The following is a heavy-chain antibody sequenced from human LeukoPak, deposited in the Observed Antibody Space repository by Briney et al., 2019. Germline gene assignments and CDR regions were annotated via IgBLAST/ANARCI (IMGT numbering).Heavy chain of an antibody. V-gene: IGHV1-2*02. CDR2: INPNSGDT. J-gene: IGHJ1*01. Sequence: ASVKVSCKASGCTFTGYYMHWVRQAPGQGLEWMGNINPNSGDTNYAQKFQDRVTMTRGTSISTAYMQLSRLRSDDTAVYYCASKRDSAGINFQHWGQGTLVTVSS. CDR1: GCTFTGYY. D-gene: IGHD1-14*01. CDR3: ASKRDSAGINFQH.